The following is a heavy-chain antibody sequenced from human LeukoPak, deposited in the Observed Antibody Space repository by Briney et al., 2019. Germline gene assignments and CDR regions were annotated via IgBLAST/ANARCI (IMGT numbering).Heavy chain of an antibody. CDR2: IYHSGST. D-gene: IGHD6-13*01. CDR3: ARGCSAGTPHNWFDP. CDR1: GGSISGCNW. Sequence: SETLSLTCAVSGGSISGCNWWSWVRQSPGKGLEWIGEIYHSGSTKYNPSLKSRVTISVDTSKNQFSLKLSSVTAADTAVYYCARGCSAGTPHNWFDPWGQGTLVTVSS. V-gene: IGHV4-4*02. J-gene: IGHJ5*02.